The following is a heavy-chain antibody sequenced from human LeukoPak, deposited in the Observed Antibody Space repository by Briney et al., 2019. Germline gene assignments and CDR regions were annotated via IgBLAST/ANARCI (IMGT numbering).Heavy chain of an antibody. Sequence: PGGFMRLSCAASGFSFRNYWMSWVRQAPGKGLEWVADIKQDGSEKNYVDSVKGRFTISRDNAKNSLSLQMNSLRAEDTAVYYCARKNYDFLSGGPKHFDYWGQGTLVTVSS. J-gene: IGHJ4*02. D-gene: IGHD3-3*01. CDR3: ARKNYDFLSGGPKHFDY. CDR2: IKQDGSEK. CDR1: GFSFRNYW. V-gene: IGHV3-7*01.